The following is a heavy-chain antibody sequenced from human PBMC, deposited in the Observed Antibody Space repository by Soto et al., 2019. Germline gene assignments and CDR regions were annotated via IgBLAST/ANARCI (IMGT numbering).Heavy chain of an antibody. J-gene: IGHJ4*02. CDR2: IYGGGTT. D-gene: IGHD6-19*01. CDR3: VQTTGWPGFDF. CDR1: GFSVSSKY. V-gene: IGHV3-53*01. Sequence: EVQLVESGGGLIQPGGSLRLSCAASGFSVSSKYVTWVRQAPGKGLEWVSVIYGGGTTYYADSVKGRFTISRDNSKNTLYLQMNSLRAEDTAVYYCVQTTGWPGFDFWGQGTLVIVSS.